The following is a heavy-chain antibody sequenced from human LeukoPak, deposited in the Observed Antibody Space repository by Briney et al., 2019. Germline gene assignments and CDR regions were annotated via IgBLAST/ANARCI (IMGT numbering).Heavy chain of an antibody. V-gene: IGHV4-59*01. CDR1: GGSISSYY. CDR3: ARDLIAVAEKGYFDY. CDR2: IYYSGST. J-gene: IGHJ4*02. D-gene: IGHD6-19*01. Sequence: SETLSLTCTVFGGSISSYYWSWIRQPPGKGLEWIGYIYYSGSTNYSPSLKSRVTISVDTSKNQFSLKLSSVTAADTAVYYCARDLIAVAEKGYFDYWGQGTLVTVSS.